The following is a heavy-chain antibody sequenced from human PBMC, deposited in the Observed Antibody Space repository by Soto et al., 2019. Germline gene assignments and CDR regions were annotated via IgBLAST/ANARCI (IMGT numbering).Heavy chain of an antibody. CDR2: INPATGAA. CDR1: GYPVTAYY. J-gene: IGHJ3*02. D-gene: IGHD3-3*01. Sequence: QLHLVQSGAVVTKPGASVTVSCSASGYPVTAYYMHWVRQAPGRGLEWMGGINPATGAAKYTQTFQGRVAMTRDTSTSTVLMELSGLTSEDTAVFFCARGGGVGVAGSAAFDMWGQGTLVTVSS. V-gene: IGHV1-2*02. CDR3: ARGGGVGVAGSAAFDM.